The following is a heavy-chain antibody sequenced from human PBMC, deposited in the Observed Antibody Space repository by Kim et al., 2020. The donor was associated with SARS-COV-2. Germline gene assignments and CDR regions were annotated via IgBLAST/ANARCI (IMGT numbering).Heavy chain of an antibody. CDR1: GYTLTELS. J-gene: IGHJ6*02. CDR2: FDPEDGET. Sequence: ASVKVSCKVSGYTLTELSMHWVRQAPGKGLEWMRGFDPEDGETIYAQKFQGRVKMTEDTSTDTAYMELSSLRSEDTAVYYGATFPTGPVAAAGNSYYYYGIDVWGQVTTVTVSS. V-gene: IGHV1-24*01. CDR3: ATFPTGPVAAAGNSYYYYGIDV. D-gene: IGHD6-13*01.